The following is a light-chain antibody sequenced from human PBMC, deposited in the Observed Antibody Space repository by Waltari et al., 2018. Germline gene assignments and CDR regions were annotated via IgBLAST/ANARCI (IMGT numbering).Light chain of an antibody. Sequence: DIQMTQSPSSLSASVGDRVSITCRTSQIISNYLNWYHQRPGEAPHLLIYAASSLQSGVSSRFSGSGSGTDFSLTISSLQPEDVGIYYCQQSYATVWTFGLGTKVEIK. V-gene: IGKV1-39*01. CDR2: AAS. CDR3: QQSYATVWT. J-gene: IGKJ1*01. CDR1: QIISNY.